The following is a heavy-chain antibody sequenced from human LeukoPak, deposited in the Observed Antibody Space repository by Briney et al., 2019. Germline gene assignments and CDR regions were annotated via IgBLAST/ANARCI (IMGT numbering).Heavy chain of an antibody. CDR2: IHYSGST. CDR1: GVSISTDY. CDR3: ARDAGATDY. J-gene: IGHJ4*02. D-gene: IGHD4/OR15-4a*01. V-gene: IGHV4-59*13. Sequence: SETLSLTCTVSGVSISTDYWTWVRQSPGKGLEWIGYIHYSGSTSYNPSLKSRVTISVDTSKNQFSLKLTSVTSADTAVYYCARDAGATDYWGQGALVTVSS.